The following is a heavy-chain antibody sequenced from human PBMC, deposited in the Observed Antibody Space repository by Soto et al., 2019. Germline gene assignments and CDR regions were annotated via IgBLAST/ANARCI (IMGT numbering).Heavy chain of an antibody. CDR2: TYYRSKWYN. CDR3: ARDLHITPDYYYYYYGMDV. V-gene: IGHV6-1*01. Sequence: QVQLQQSGPGLVKPSQTLSLTCAISGDSVSSNSAAWNWIRQSPSRGLEWLGRTYYRSKWYNDYAVSVKSRITINPDTSKNQFSLQLNSVTPEDTAVYYCARDLHITPDYYYYYYGMDVWGQGTTVTVSS. J-gene: IGHJ6*02. CDR1: GDSVSSNSAA. D-gene: IGHD2-21*01.